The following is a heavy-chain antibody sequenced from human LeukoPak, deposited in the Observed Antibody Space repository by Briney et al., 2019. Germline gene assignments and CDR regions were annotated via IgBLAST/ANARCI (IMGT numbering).Heavy chain of an antibody. D-gene: IGHD7-27*01. J-gene: IGHJ5*02. CDR2: THTSGSP. Sequence: PSETLSLTCTVSGGSMTHYFWNWIRQPPGKGLEWIGYTHTSGSPDYSRSLKSRVTISLDTSKNQFSLMLSSVTAADTAVYYCARVATGGVEPVSVSFDPWGQGTLVTVSS. CDR1: GGSMTHYF. V-gene: IGHV4-4*09. CDR3: ARVATGGVEPVSVSFDP.